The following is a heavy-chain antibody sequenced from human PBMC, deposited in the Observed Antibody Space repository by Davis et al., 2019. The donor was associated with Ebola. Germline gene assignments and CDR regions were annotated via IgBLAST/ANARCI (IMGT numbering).Heavy chain of an antibody. D-gene: IGHD1-26*01. J-gene: IGHJ4*02. Sequence: SVKVSCKASGGTFSSYAISWVRQAPGQGLEWMGGIIPIFGTANYAQKFQGRVTITADESTSTAYMELSSLRSEDTAVYYCESEYGGWGGDYWGQGTLVTVSS. CDR3: ESEYGGWGGDY. CDR1: GGTFSSYA. CDR2: IIPIFGTA. V-gene: IGHV1-69*13.